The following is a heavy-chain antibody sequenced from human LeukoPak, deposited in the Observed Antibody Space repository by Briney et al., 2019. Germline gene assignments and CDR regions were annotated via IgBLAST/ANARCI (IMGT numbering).Heavy chain of an antibody. J-gene: IGHJ4*02. CDR2: ISGSGTGT. D-gene: IGHD2-2*01. CDR1: GFTFSSYA. V-gene: IGHV3-23*01. Sequence: GGSLRPSCAASGFTFSSYAMNWVRQAPGKGLQWVSVISGSGTGTYYADSVRGRFTISRDNSKNTLYLQMNNLGAEDTAVYYCAKDRAALPVTTYNFDFWGQGTLVTVSS. CDR3: AKDRAALPVTTYNFDF.